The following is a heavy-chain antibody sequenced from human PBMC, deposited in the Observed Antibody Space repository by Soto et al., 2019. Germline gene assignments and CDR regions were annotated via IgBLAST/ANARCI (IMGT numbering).Heavy chain of an antibody. CDR3: ARVVYYYDSSGYLEFVWFDP. Sequence: ASVKVSCKASGYTFTSYGISWVRQAPGQGLEWMGWISAYNGNTNYQQKLQGTVTMTTDTSTSTAYMELRSLRSDDTAVYYCARVVYYYDSSGYLEFVWFDPWGQGTLVTVSS. D-gene: IGHD3-22*01. CDR1: GYTFTSYG. V-gene: IGHV1-18*01. J-gene: IGHJ5*02. CDR2: ISAYNGNT.